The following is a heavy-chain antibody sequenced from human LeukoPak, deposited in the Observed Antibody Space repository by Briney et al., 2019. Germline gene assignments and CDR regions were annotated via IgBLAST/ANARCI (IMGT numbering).Heavy chain of an antibody. V-gene: IGHV4-61*02. Sequence: PSQTLSLTCTVSGGSISSGSYYWSWIRQPAGKGLEWIGRIYTSGSTNYNPSLKSRVTISVDTSKNQFSLKLSSVTAADTAVYYCARELRFLLDPWGQGTLVTVSS. J-gene: IGHJ5*02. CDR3: ARELRFLLDP. CDR2: IYTSGST. CDR1: GGSISSGSYY. D-gene: IGHD3-3*01.